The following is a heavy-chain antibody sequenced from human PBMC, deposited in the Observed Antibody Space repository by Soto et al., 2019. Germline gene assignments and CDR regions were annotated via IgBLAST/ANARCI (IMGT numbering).Heavy chain of an antibody. Sequence: SETLSLTCTVSGGSISSSSYYWGWIRQPPGKGLEWIGSIYYSGSTYYNPSLKSRVTISVDTSKNQFSLKLSSVTAADTAVYYCARDGKGYSYGPFDYWGQGTLVTVSS. CDR3: ARDGKGYSYGPFDY. D-gene: IGHD5-18*01. V-gene: IGHV4-39*01. CDR1: GGSISSSSYY. J-gene: IGHJ4*02. CDR2: IYYSGST.